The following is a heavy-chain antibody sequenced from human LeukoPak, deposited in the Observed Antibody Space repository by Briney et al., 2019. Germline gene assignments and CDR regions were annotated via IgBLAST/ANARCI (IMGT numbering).Heavy chain of an antibody. Sequence: SETLSLTCTVSGGSISSYYWSWIRQPPGKGLEWIGEINHSGSTNYNPSLKSRVTISVDTSKNQFSLKLSSVTAADTAVYYCARAPPSYYYDSSGYYYGLYYFDYWGRGTLVTVSS. CDR3: ARAPPSYYYDSSGYYYGLYYFDY. CDR2: INHSGST. D-gene: IGHD3-22*01. CDR1: GGSISSYY. J-gene: IGHJ4*02. V-gene: IGHV4-34*01.